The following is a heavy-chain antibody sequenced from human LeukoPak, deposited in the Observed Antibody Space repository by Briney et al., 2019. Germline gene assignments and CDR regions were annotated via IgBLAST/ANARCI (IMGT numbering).Heavy chain of an antibody. D-gene: IGHD3-22*01. J-gene: IGHJ4*02. CDR1: GYTFTNYW. V-gene: IGHV5-51*01. CDR3: ARPCQVANYFDTSGYCL. CDR2: IFCGDSDT. Sequence: GESLKISCKASGYTFTNYWIGWVRLMPGKGLEWMGNIFCGDSDTRYSPSFQGRVTFSVDKSINTAYLQWYGLKASDSGIYYCARPCQVANYFDTSGYCLWGQGTLVTVSS.